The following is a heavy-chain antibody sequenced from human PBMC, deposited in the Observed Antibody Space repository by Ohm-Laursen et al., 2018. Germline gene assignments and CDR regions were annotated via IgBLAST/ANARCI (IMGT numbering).Heavy chain of an antibody. J-gene: IGHJ3*02. CDR3: AKAVTGRLDAFDI. D-gene: IGHD6-19*01. CDR2: ISGSGSRT. CDR1: GFTFSSYA. Sequence: SLRLSCTASGFTFSSYAMNWVRQAPGKGLEWVSGISGSGSRTNYADSVKGRFTISRDNSKNTVYLQMNSLRAEDTAVYYCAKAVTGRLDAFDIWGQGTMVTVSS. V-gene: IGHV3-23*01.